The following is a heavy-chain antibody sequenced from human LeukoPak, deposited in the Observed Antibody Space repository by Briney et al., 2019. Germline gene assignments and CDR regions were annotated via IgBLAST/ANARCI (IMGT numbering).Heavy chain of an antibody. CDR3: ARGHNWNDRGAFDI. J-gene: IGHJ3*02. Sequence: LPGGSLRLSCAASGFTVSSNDMSWVRQAPGKGLEWVSSIYSGGSTYYADSVKGRFTISRDSSKNTLYLQMSSLRAEDTAVYYCARGHNWNDRGAFDIWGQGTMVTVSS. D-gene: IGHD1-1*01. CDR2: IYSGGST. CDR1: GFTVSSND. V-gene: IGHV3-53*01.